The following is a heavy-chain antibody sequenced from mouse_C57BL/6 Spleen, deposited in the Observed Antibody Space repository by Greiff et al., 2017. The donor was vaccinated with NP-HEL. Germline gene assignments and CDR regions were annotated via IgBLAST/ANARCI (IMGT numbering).Heavy chain of an antibody. CDR2: IYPRSGNT. CDR1: GYTFTSYG. Sequence: QVPLKQSGAELARPGASVKLSCKASGYTFTSYGISWVKQSTGQGLEWIGEIYPRSGNTYYNEKFKGKATLTADQSSSTAYMALRSLTSEDSAVYFCARSSLASLDYWGQGTTLTVSS. V-gene: IGHV1-81*01. J-gene: IGHJ2*01. CDR3: ARSSLASLDY.